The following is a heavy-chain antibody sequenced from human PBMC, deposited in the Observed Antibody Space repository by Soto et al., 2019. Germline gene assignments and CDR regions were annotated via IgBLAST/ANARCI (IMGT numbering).Heavy chain of an antibody. D-gene: IGHD1-1*01. CDR2: ISYDGINK. V-gene: IGHV3-30*18. J-gene: IGHJ6*02. Sequence: QVQLVESGGGVVQPGRSLRLSCAASGFSFSSHGMHWVRQAPGKGLEWVAVISYDGINKYYADSVKGRFTVYRDNTKNTLYLQMNSLRAEDTAVYYCAKDRLVNSYYYYCVDVWGQGTTVTVSS. CDR1: GFSFSSHG. CDR3: AKDRLVNSYYYYCVDV.